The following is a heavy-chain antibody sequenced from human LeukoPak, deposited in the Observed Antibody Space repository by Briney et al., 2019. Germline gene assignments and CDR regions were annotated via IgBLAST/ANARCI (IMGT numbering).Heavy chain of an antibody. CDR1: GFTFSSYA. Sequence: GRSLRLSCAASGFTFSSYAMHWVRQAPGKGLEWVAVISYDGSNKYYADSVKGRFTISRDNSKNTLYLQMNSLRAEDTAVYYCAKDFYSSSSEEPWGQGTLVTVSS. V-gene: IGHV3-30*04. CDR3: AKDFYSSSSEEP. CDR2: ISYDGSNK. J-gene: IGHJ5*02. D-gene: IGHD6-6*01.